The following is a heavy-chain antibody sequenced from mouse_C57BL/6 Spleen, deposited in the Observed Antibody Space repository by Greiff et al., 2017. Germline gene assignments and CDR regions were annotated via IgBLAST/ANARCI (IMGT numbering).Heavy chain of an antibody. CDR3: ARHWIYYDYDSYAMDY. Sequence: QVQLQQSGAELVKPGASVKLSCKASGYTFTEYTIHWVKQRSGQGLEWIGWFYPGSGSIKYNEKFKDKATLTADKSSSTVYMELSRLTSEDSAVXFCARHWIYYDYDSYAMDYWGQGTSVTVSS. J-gene: IGHJ4*01. CDR2: FYPGSGSI. CDR1: GYTFTEYT. V-gene: IGHV1-62-2*01. D-gene: IGHD2-4*01.